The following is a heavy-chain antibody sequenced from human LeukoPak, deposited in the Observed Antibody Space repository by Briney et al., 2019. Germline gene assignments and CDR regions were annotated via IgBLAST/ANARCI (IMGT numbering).Heavy chain of an antibody. D-gene: IGHD6-19*01. J-gene: IGHJ5*02. CDR3: ARGTDRTVAGPYNWFDP. V-gene: IGHV1-2*04. Sequence: ASVKVSCKASGYTFTGYYMHWVRQAPGQGLEWMGWINPNSGGTNYAQKFQGWVTMTRDTSISTAYMELSRLRSDDTAVYYRARGTDRTVAGPYNWFDPWGQGTLVTVSS. CDR2: INPNSGGT. CDR1: GYTFTGYY.